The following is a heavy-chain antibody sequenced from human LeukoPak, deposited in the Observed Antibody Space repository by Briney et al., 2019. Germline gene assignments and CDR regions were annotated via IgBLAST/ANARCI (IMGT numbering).Heavy chain of an antibody. J-gene: IGHJ6*02. D-gene: IGHD2-8*01. CDR1: GGSISSYY. CDR2: IYYSGST. Sequence: PSETLSLTCTVSGGSISSYYWSWIRQPPGKGLEWIGYIYYSGSTNYNPSLKSRVTISVDTSKNQFSLKLSSVTAADTAVYYCARGGSCTNGVCYGLPYYYYYGMDVWGQGTTVTVSS. CDR3: ARGGSCTNGVCYGLPYYYYYGMDV. V-gene: IGHV4-59*01.